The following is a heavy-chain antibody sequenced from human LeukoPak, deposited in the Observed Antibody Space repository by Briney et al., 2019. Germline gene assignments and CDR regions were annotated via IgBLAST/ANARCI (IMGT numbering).Heavy chain of an antibody. V-gene: IGHV3-66*01. J-gene: IGHJ5*02. D-gene: IGHD3-22*01. Sequence: GGSLRLSCAASGFSVSSNYMSWVRQAPGEGLEWVSVIYSGGSTYYADSVKGRFTISRDNSKNTLYLQMNSLRAEDTAVYYCARDLHYYDSSGNYNWFDPWGQGTLVTVSS. CDR3: ARDLHYYDSSGNYNWFDP. CDR2: IYSGGST. CDR1: GFSVSSNY.